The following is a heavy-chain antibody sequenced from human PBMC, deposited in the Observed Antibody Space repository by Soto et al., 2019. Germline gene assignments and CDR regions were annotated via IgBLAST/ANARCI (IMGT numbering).Heavy chain of an antibody. J-gene: IGHJ4*02. CDR2: IHYSGRS. CDR3: ARGDSVFDY. Sequence: QVQLQESGPGLVKPSQTLSLTCTVSGRSITSGSFYWSWILQHPGKGLEWIGNIHYSGRSYSNPSLKSRLTISLDTSNNQCSLKLSSVTAADTAVYYCARGDSVFDYWGQGILVTVSS. V-gene: IGHV4-31*03. CDR1: GRSITSGSFY. D-gene: IGHD2-21*01.